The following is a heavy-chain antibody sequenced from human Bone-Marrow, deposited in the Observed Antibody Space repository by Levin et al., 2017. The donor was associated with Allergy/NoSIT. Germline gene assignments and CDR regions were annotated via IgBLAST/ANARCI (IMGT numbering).Heavy chain of an antibody. CDR2: IYYSGST. V-gene: IGHV4-59*01. J-gene: IGHJ3*02. D-gene: IGHD3-16*01. CDR1: GGSISSYY. Sequence: ESLKISCTVSGGSISSYYWSWIRQPPGKGLEWIGYIYYSGSTNYNPSLKSRVTISVDTSKNQFSLKLSSVTAADTAVYYCARAPGEYDYIWGSFPDAFDIWGQGTMVTVSS. CDR3: ARAPGEYDYIWGSFPDAFDI.